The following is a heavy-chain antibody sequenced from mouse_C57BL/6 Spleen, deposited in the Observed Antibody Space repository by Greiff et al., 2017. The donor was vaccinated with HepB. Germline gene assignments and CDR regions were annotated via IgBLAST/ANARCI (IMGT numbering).Heavy chain of an antibody. CDR1: GFTFSSYA. CDR2: ISDGGSYT. J-gene: IGHJ2*01. V-gene: IGHV5-4*01. Sequence: EVQGVESGGGLVKPGGSLKLSCAASGFTFSSYAMSWVRQTPEKRLEWVATISDGGSYTYYPDNVKGRFTISRDNAKNNLYLQMSHLKSEDTAMYYCARDYYGSSPYLDYWGQGTTLTVSS. D-gene: IGHD1-1*01. CDR3: ARDYYGSSPYLDY.